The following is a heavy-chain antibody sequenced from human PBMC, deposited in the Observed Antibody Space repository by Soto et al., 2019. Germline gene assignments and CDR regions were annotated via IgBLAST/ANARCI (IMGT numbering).Heavy chain of an antibody. CDR1: GLTFSDYT. D-gene: IGHD2-15*01. J-gene: IGHJ4*02. CDR2: ISAGGVSS. CDR3: AKRIYGDS. V-gene: IGHV3-23*01. Sequence: PEGSLRLSCTASGLTFSDYTKNWVRQTPGKGMELVSEISAGGVSSYYSDSVKGRFTISRDNSKNTLYLQLDSLRAEDTAVYYCAKRIYGDSWGQGT.